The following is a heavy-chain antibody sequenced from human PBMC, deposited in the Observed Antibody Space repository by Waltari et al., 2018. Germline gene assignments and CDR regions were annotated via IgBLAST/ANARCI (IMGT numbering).Heavy chain of an antibody. CDR2: ISSDSSNK. CDR1: GFTFHAHA. J-gene: IGHJ4*02. CDR3: ARQHAVVGQSVFNY. V-gene: IGHV3-30*01. D-gene: IGHD3-16*01. Sequence: QVQLVESGGGVVLPGRSLRLSCAASGFTFHAHAIHWVRQAPGKGLEWVAFISSDSSNKYSADSVRGRFTISRDNSQNMLYLQMNSLIPDDTAIYYCARQHAVVGQSVFNYWGQGTLVTVSS.